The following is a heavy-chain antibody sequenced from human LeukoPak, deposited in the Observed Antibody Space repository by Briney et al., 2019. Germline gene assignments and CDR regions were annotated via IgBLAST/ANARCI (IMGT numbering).Heavy chain of an antibody. V-gene: IGHV1-18*01. CDR2: ISAYNGNT. D-gene: IGHD1-14*01. CDR3: ARDGQTDHDAFDI. Sequence: ASVKVSCKASGYTFTTYGISWVRQAPGQGLEWMGWISAYNGNTNYAQKFRGRVTMTTDTSTSTAYMELRSLRSDDTAVYYCARDGQTDHDAFDIWGQGTMVAVSS. CDR1: GYTFTTYG. J-gene: IGHJ3*02.